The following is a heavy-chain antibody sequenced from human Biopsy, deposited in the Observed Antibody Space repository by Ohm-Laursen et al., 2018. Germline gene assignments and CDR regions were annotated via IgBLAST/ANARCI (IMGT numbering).Heavy chain of an antibody. CDR1: GFTFSRYG. V-gene: IGHV3-23*01. CDR3: AKTLGDSYGSRYFDY. J-gene: IGHJ4*02. D-gene: IGHD5-18*01. Sequence: GSLRLSCAASGFTFSRYGMSWVRQAPGKGLEWVSVTFESGDTTHYVDSVKGRFSVSRDNSKSTLYLKMNSLISEDTAVYYCAKTLGDSYGSRYFDYWGQGTLVTVSS. CDR2: TFESGDTT.